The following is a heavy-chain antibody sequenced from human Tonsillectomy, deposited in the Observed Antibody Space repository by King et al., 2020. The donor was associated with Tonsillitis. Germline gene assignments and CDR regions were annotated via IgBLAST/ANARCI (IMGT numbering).Heavy chain of an antibody. CDR3: AIDGGYNYGTYYYWFYL. Sequence: VQLVESGGGLVKPGGSLRLSCAASGFTFSSYTMNWVRQAPGKGLEWVSSISSSSGYIYYADSVKGRFTNSRDNAKNSLYLQMNSLRAEDTAVYYCAIDGGYNYGTYYYWFYLWGQGTLVTVSS. J-gene: IGHJ5*02. D-gene: IGHD5-18*01. CDR2: ISSSSGYI. CDR1: GFTFSSYT. V-gene: IGHV3-21*01.